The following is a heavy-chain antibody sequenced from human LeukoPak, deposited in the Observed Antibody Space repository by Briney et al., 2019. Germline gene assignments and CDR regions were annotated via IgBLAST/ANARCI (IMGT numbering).Heavy chain of an antibody. CDR3: ARDLGRYDSSGYYLYYMDV. D-gene: IGHD3-22*01. CDR1: GYTFTSYY. J-gene: IGHJ6*03. Sequence: ASVKVSCKASGYTFTSYYMHWVRQAPGQGLGWMGIINPSGGSTSYAQKFQGRVTMTRDMSTSTVYMELSRLRSDDTAVYYCARDLGRYDSSGYYLYYMDVWGKGTTVTVSS. CDR2: INPSGGST. V-gene: IGHV1-46*01.